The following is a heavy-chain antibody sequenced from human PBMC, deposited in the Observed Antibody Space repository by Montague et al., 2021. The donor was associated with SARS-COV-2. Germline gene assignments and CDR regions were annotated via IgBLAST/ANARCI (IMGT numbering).Heavy chain of an antibody. CDR1: GVSITSYY. V-gene: IGHV4-59*12. Sequence: SETLSLTCSVSGVSITSYYWSWIRQPPGKGLEWIGHIYYSGSTKYNPSLKSRVRLSIDNPKKQFSLKLKSLTAADTAVYYRVRDGGNWYYFDYWGQGALVTVSS. D-gene: IGHD2-15*01. J-gene: IGHJ4*02. CDR3: VRDGGNWYYFDY. CDR2: IYYSGST.